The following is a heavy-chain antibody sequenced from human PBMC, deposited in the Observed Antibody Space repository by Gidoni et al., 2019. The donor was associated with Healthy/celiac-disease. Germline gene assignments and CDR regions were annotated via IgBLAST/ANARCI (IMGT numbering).Heavy chain of an antibody. CDR3: AKAGSALPAEYFQH. CDR2: SSSSGGST. J-gene: IGHJ1*01. D-gene: IGHD1-1*01. Sequence: EVQLLESGGGLVQPGGSLCLSCAASGFRFSSYAMSWVRQAAGKGLGWVSDSSSSGGSTYYADSVKGRFTISRDNSKNTLYLQMNSLRAEDTAVYYCAKAGSALPAEYFQHWGQGTLVTVSS. CDR1: GFRFSSYA. V-gene: IGHV3-23*01.